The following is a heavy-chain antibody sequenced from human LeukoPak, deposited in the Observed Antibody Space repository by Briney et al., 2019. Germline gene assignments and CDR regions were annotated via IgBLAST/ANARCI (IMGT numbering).Heavy chain of an antibody. CDR3: ARNMDYYGSGRD. J-gene: IGHJ4*02. CDR2: IYYSGST. D-gene: IGHD3-10*01. CDR1: GGSISSYY. Sequence: SETLSLTCTVSGGSISSYYWGWIRQPPGKGLEWIGSIYYSGSTYYNPSLKSRVTISVDTSKNQFSLKLSSVTAADTAVYYCARNMDYYGSGRDWGQGTLVTVSS. V-gene: IGHV4-39*07.